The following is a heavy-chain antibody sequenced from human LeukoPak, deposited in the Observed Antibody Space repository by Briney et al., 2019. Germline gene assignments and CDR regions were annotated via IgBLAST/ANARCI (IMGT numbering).Heavy chain of an antibody. D-gene: IGHD3-16*02. J-gene: IGHJ4*02. CDR1: GYTFTSYY. V-gene: IGHV1-46*01. Sequence: ASVKVSCKASGYTFTSYYMHWVRQAPGQGLEWMGIINPSGGSTSYAQKFQGRVTMTRDTSTSTVYMELSSLRSEDTAVYYCARDAIMITFGGVIVRDTTFDYWGQGTLVTVSS. CDR3: ARDAIMITFGGVIVRDTTFDY. CDR2: INPSGGST.